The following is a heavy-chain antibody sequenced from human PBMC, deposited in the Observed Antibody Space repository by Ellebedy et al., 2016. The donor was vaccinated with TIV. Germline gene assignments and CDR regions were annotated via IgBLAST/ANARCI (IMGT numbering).Heavy chain of an antibody. J-gene: IGHJ4*02. CDR2: INRSGST. V-gene: IGHV4-34*01. CDR3: ARSCSPSCWECLEY. D-gene: IGHD2-2*01. Sequence: SETLSLTXAVYGASFSNYYWSWIRQPPGKGLEWIGEINRSGSTNYNPSLQSRVAISLDSSKTQFSLELNSVTAADTAVYFCARSCSPSCWECLEYWGQGVLVTVSS. CDR1: GASFSNYY.